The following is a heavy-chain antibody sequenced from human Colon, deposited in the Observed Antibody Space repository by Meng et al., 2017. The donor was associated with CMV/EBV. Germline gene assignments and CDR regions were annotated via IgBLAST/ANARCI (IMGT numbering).Heavy chain of an antibody. CDR1: GDTFNSDS. CDR3: ARGPLSGWQPD. Sequence: ASVKVSCKASGDTFNSDSMHWVRQAPGQGLEWLGWVNPDTKTTRYSQKFEGRVAMTTDSSTNTVYMHLDGLTSDDTAVYYCARGPLSGWQPDWGQGTLVTVSS. D-gene: IGHD6-19*01. CDR2: VNPDTKTT. V-gene: IGHV1-8*01. J-gene: IGHJ4*02.